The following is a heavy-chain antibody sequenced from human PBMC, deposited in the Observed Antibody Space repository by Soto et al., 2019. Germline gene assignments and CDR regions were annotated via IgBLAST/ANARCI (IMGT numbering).Heavy chain of an antibody. Sequence: ASVKVSCKASGYTFTSYAMHWVRQAPGQRLEWMGWINAGNGNTKYSQKFQGRVTITRDTSASTAYMELSSLRSEDTAVYYCARVAESHYYGSGSLNYWGQGTVVTVYS. CDR1: GYTFTSYA. CDR2: INAGNGNT. D-gene: IGHD3-10*01. CDR3: ARVAESHYYGSGSLNY. V-gene: IGHV1-3*01. J-gene: IGHJ4*02.